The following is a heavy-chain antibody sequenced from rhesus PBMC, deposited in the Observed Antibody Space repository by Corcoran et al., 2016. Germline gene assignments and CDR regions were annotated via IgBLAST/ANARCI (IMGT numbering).Heavy chain of an antibody. J-gene: IGHJ4*01. CDR3: ARDFESRFDY. CDR1: GGSISSGYYY. CDR2: ITYSWST. V-gene: IGHV4-122*02. Sequence: QVQLQESGPGLVKPSETLSLTCAVSGGSISSGYYYWSWIRQPPGKGLEWIGYITYSWSTSYNPSLNSRVTISRDTSKNQFSLKLSSVTAADTAVYYCARDFESRFDYWGQGVLVTVSS.